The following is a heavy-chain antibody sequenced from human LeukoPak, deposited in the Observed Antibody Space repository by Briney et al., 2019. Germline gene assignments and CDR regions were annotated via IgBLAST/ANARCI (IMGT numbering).Heavy chain of an antibody. CDR1: GFTGSSNY. Sequence: GGSLRLSCAASGFTGSSNYMSWVRQAPGKGLEWVSVIYSGGSTYYADSVKGRFTISRDNSKNTLYLQMNSLRAEDTAVYYCARRYDFWSGYFDYWGQGTLVTVSS. V-gene: IGHV3-66*02. D-gene: IGHD3-3*01. J-gene: IGHJ4*02. CDR3: ARRYDFWSGYFDY. CDR2: IYSGGST.